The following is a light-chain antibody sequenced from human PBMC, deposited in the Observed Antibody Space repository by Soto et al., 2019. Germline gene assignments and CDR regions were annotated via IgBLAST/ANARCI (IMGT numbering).Light chain of an antibody. V-gene: IGLV2-14*01. CDR1: SSDVGGYNY. CDR2: EVS. Sequence: QSALTQPASVSGSPGQSITISCTGTSSDVGGYNYVSWYQQHPGKAPKLMIYEVSNRPSGVSNRFSASKSGNTASLTISGLQAAEEADYYCISYTSSITYVFGSRTKLTVL. J-gene: IGLJ1*01. CDR3: ISYTSSITYV.